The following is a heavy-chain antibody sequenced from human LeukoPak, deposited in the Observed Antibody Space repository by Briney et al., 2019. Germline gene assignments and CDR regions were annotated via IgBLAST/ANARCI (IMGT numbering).Heavy chain of an antibody. Sequence: SVKVSFTASGGTFSIYAISWVRQAPGQGLEWMGGIIPIFGTANYAQKFQGRVTITADESTSTAYMELSSLRSEDTAVYYCSRDDSGSFKNYWFDPWGQGTLVTVSS. D-gene: IGHD3-10*01. CDR2: IIPIFGTA. V-gene: IGHV1-69*13. J-gene: IGHJ5*02. CDR1: GGTFSIYA. CDR3: SRDDSGSFKNYWFDP.